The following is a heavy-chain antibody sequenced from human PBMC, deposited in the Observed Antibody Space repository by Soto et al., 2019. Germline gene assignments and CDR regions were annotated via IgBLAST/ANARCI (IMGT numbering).Heavy chain of an antibody. D-gene: IGHD6-19*01. CDR1: VFTVSSYA. J-gene: IGHJ4*02. CDR3: AKGSGWYYFDY. Sequence: GSLRLACAASVFTVSSYAMSWVRQAPGKGLEWVSAISGSGGSTYYADSVKGRFTISRDNSKNTLYLQMNSLRAEDTAVCYRAKGSGWYYFDYWGQGTLVTVSS. CDR2: ISGSGGST. V-gene: IGHV3-23*01.